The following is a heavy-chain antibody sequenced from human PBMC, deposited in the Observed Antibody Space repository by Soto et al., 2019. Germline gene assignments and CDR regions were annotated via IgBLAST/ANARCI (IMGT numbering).Heavy chain of an antibody. D-gene: IGHD3-10*01. CDR2: IYNDGTT. V-gene: IGHV3-53*01. J-gene: IGHJ6*02. Sequence: PGGSLRLSGVASGLPVAGSYMAWVRQAPGKGLEWASVIYNDGTTYYSQSVEGRFTISRDTSKNTLYLQMDRLRDEETAVYYCVRPIPSGQTQARDVWGQGKTVTVSS. CDR3: VRPIPSGQTQARDV. CDR1: GLPVAGSY.